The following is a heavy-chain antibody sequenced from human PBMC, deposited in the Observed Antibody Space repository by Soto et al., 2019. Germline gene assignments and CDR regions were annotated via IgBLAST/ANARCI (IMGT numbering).Heavy chain of an antibody. CDR3: ARVGIGNFWSGYYYGMDV. CDR1: GYTFTGYY. CDR2: INPNSGGT. D-gene: IGHD3-3*01. Sequence: QVQLVQSGAEVKKPGASVKVSCKAAGYTFTGYYMHWVRQAPGQGLEWMGWINPNSGGTNYAQKFQGWVTMTRDTSISTAYMELSRLRSDDTSVYYCARVGIGNFWSGYYYGMDVWGQGTTVTVSS. V-gene: IGHV1-2*04. J-gene: IGHJ6*02.